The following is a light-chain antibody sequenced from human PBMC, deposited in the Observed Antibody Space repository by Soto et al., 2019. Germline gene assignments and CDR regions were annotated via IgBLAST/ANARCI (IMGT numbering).Light chain of an antibody. V-gene: IGKV3-15*01. CDR1: QSIYTE. CDR3: QQGHNWPLT. J-gene: IGKJ2*01. CDR2: SAS. Sequence: EIGMTQSPATLSVSPGERSTLSCRASQSIYTELAWYHQKPGQPPRLLIYSASTRATGVPARFTGSGSGSEFTLTISGLQSEDFAVYYCQQGHNWPLTFGQGTRLEI.